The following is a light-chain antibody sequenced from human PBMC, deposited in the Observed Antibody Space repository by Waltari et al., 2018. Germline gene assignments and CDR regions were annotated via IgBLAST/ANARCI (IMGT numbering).Light chain of an antibody. CDR1: QRVSSR. CDR2: VAS. J-gene: IGKJ2*01. CDR3: HQYVHWQT. Sequence: LVMTQSPATLSVSPGESATISCRASQRVSSRLAWYQRKSCQAPRLLMYVASTRATVIQSRFSGSGSGTEFTLTISSLHSEDAAVYYCHQYVHWQTFGQGTKLEI. V-gene: IGKV3-15*01.